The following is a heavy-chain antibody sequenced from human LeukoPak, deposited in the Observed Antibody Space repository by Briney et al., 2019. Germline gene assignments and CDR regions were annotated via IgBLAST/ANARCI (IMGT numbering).Heavy chain of an antibody. CDR3: AKDAATQQFDY. CDR2: ISYDGSNK. V-gene: IGHV3-30*18. Sequence: GGSLRLSCAASGFTFSSYGMHWVRQAPGKGLEWVAVISYDGSNKYYADSVKGRFTISRDNSKNTLYLQMNSLRAEDTAVYYCAKDAATQQFDYWGQGTLVTVSS. J-gene: IGHJ4*02. CDR1: GFTFSSYG. D-gene: IGHD2-15*01.